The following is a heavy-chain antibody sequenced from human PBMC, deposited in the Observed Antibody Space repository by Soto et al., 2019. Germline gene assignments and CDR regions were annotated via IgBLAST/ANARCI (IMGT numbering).Heavy chain of an antibody. J-gene: IGHJ3*02. V-gene: IGHV1-18*01. CDR1: GYTFTSYG. Sequence: QVQLVQSGAEVKKPGASVKVSCKASGYTFTSYGISWVRQAPGQGLEWMGWISGYNGNTNYAQNLQGRVTMTTDTSTSTVYMGLSGLRSDDTAVYYCARHPVGAPPGGAFDIWGQGKMVTVSS. CDR2: ISGYNGNT. D-gene: IGHD1-26*01. CDR3: ARHPVGAPPGGAFDI.